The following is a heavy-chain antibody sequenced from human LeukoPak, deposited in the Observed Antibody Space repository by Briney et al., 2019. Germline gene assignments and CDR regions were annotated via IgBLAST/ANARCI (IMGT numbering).Heavy chain of an antibody. CDR3: ARAGPGDGLRDNYYYYGMDV. CDR1: GGSISSYY. V-gene: IGHV4-4*07. D-gene: IGHD5-12*01. J-gene: IGHJ6*02. Sequence: SETLSLTCTVSGGSISSYYWSWIRQPAGKGLEWIGRIYTSGSTNYNPSLKSRVTMSVDTSKNQFSLKLSSVTAADTAVYYCARAGPGDGLRDNYYYYGMDVWGQGTTVTVSS. CDR2: IYTSGST.